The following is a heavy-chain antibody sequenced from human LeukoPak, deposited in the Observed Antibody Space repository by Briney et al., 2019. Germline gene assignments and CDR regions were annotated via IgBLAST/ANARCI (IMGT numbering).Heavy chain of an antibody. CDR3: AKERKLLPFDG. Sequence: GGSLRLSCAASGFTVSSNYMSWVRQAPGKGLEWVSVIYSGGSTYYADSVKGRFTLSRDTSKNTLSLQMNSLRAEDTAIYYCAKERKLLPFDGWGQGTLVTVSS. J-gene: IGHJ4*02. CDR2: IYSGGST. D-gene: IGHD1-26*01. V-gene: IGHV3-53*05. CDR1: GFTVSSNY.